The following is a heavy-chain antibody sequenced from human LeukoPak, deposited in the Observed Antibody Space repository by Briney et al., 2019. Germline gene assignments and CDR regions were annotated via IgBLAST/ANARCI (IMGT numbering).Heavy chain of an antibody. CDR1: GESFSGDY. V-gene: IGHV4-34*01. D-gene: IGHD3-16*02. CDR3: ARALQENYVRGSFRPLRRYFDR. CDR2: INHSGTS. J-gene: IGHJ2*01. Sequence: SETLSLTCGVYGESFSGDYWGWIRQPPGKGLEWIGEINHSGTSNSNPSLKTRATISVDTSKNQFSLKLRSVTAADTAVYYCARALQENYVRGSFRPLRRYFDRWGRGTLVAVSS.